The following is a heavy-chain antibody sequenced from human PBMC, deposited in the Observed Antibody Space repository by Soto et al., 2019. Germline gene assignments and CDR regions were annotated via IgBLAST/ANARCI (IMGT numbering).Heavy chain of an antibody. CDR3: ASDSSGWLGAFDI. V-gene: IGHV1-46*01. D-gene: IGHD6-19*01. Sequence: GASVKVSCKASRYTFTSYYMHWVRQAPGQGLEWMGIINPSGGSTSYAQKFQGRVTMTRDTSTSTVYMELSSLRSEDTAVYYCASDSSGWLGAFDIWGQGTMVTVSS. J-gene: IGHJ3*02. CDR2: INPSGGST. CDR1: RYTFTSYY.